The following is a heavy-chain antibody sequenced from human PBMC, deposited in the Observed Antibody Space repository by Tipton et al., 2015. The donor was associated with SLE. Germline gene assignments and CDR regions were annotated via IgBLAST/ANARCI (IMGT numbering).Heavy chain of an antibody. V-gene: IGHV4-38-2*02. J-gene: IGHJ4*02. CDR2: VSHTGQT. D-gene: IGHD3-16*01. Sequence: TLSLTCAVSGYSISSDYYWGWMRQPPGKGLEWIASVSHTGQTYYNPSLRSRVTIFRDTSKKVFSLKLTSLTAADTAVYYCAGDLGHGGDSDYWGQGTLVTVSS. CDR3: AGDLGHGGDSDY. CDR1: GYSISSDYY.